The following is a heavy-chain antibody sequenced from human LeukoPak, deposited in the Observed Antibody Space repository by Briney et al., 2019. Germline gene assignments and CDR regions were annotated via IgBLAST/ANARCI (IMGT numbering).Heavy chain of an antibody. D-gene: IGHD3-22*01. CDR1: GFTFSNAW. CDR2: INHSGST. V-gene: IGHV4-34*01. J-gene: IGHJ4*02. Sequence: GSLRLSCAASGFTFSNAWMTWVRQAPGKGLEWIGEINHSGSTNYNPSLKSRVTISVDTSKNQFSLKLSSVTAADTAVYYCARDYYDSSGTNHNLGYWGQGTLVTVSS. CDR3: ARDYYDSSGTNHNLGY.